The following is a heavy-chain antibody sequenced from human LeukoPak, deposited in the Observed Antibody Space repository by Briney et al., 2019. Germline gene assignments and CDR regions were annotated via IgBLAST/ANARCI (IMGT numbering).Heavy chain of an antibody. Sequence: PSETLSLTCIVSGGSISTNAFYWGWIRQPPGKGLEWIGGIYDGGSEFYNPSLKSRVTISADTSKNQFSLKLNSVTAADTAMYYCARQISDYYYYYMDVWGEGITVTVSS. CDR2: IYDGGSE. CDR3: ARQISDYYYYYMDV. V-gene: IGHV4-39*01. CDR1: GGSISTNAFY. D-gene: IGHD2/OR15-2a*01. J-gene: IGHJ6*03.